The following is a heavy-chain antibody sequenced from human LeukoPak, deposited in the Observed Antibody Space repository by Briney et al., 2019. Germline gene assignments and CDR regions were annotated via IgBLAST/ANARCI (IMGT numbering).Heavy chain of an antibody. D-gene: IGHD6-6*01. J-gene: IGHJ4*02. CDR1: GYTFTTYG. Sequence: ASVKVSCKASGYTFTTYGISWVRQAPGQGLEWMAWISAYNGDTNCAQNLRGRGTITTDTSTTTAYMELRSLRSDDTAFYYCARRTYSSSSSLFDYWGQGTLVTVSS. CDR2: ISAYNGDT. V-gene: IGHV1-18*01. CDR3: ARRTYSSSSSLFDY.